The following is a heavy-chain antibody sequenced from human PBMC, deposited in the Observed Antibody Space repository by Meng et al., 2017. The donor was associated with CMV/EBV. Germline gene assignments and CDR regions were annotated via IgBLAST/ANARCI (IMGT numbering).Heavy chain of an antibody. CDR3: ARDRGYCSSTSCYFYYYYGMDV. CDR1: GFTFSSYG. CDR2: IRYDGSNK. Sequence: LSLTCAASGFTFSSYGMHWVRQAPGKGLEWVAFIRYDGSNKYYADSVKGRFTISRDNSKNTLYLQMNSLRAEDTAVYYCARDRGYCSSTSCYFYYYYGMDVWGQGTTVTVSS. J-gene: IGHJ6*02. D-gene: IGHD2-2*01. V-gene: IGHV3-30*02.